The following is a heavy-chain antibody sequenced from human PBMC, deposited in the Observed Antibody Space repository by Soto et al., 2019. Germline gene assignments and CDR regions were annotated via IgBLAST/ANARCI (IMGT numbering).Heavy chain of an antibody. CDR2: IYPGDSDT. CDR1: GYSFTSYW. CDR3: ARHRCTNGVCYYFDY. V-gene: IGHV5-51*01. Sequence: LKISCKGSGYSFTSYWIGWVRQMPGKGLEWMGIIYPGDSDTRYSPSFQGQVTISADKSISTAYLQWSSLKASDTAMYYCARHRCTNGVCYYFDYWGQGTLVTVSS. D-gene: IGHD2-8*01. J-gene: IGHJ4*02.